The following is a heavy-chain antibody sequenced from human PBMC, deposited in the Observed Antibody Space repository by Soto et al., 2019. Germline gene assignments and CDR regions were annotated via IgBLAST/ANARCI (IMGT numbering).Heavy chain of an antibody. V-gene: IGHV2-5*02. D-gene: IGHD5-18*01. Sequence: QITLKESGPTLVKPTQTLTLTCTFSGFSLSTRGVGVGWIRQPPGKALEWLALIYWDDDEGYSPSLKSRLTITKDTSNSQVVLTTTNMDPVDTATYYCAHRPRGYSYHFDYWGQGTLVTVSS. J-gene: IGHJ4*02. CDR3: AHRPRGYSYHFDY. CDR1: GFSLSTRGVG. CDR2: IYWDDDE.